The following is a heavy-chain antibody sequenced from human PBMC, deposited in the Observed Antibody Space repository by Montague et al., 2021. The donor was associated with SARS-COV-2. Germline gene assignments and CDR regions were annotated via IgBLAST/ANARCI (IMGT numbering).Heavy chain of an antibody. CDR1: GGSISSYY. Sequence: SETRSLTCTVSGGSISSYYWSWIRQPSGKGLEWIGRIYTSGSTNXNPSLKSRVTMSVDTSKNQFSLKLSSVTAADTAVYYCAREAWFGDKTSASEYYGMDVWGQGTTATVSS. V-gene: IGHV4-4*07. CDR3: AREAWFGDKTSASEYYGMDV. J-gene: IGHJ6*02. D-gene: IGHD3-10*01. CDR2: IYTSGST.